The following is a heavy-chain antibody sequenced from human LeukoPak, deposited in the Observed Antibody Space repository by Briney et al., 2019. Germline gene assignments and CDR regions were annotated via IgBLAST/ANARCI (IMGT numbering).Heavy chain of an antibody. V-gene: IGHV3-21*01. D-gene: IGHD5-24*01. J-gene: IGHJ4*02. Sequence: GGSLRLSCAASGFTFSSYSMNWVRQAPGKGLEWVSSISSSSSYIYYADSVKGRFTISRDNAKNSLYLQMNSLRAEDTAVYYCARVAVEMATLDYWGQGTLVTVSS. CDR2: ISSSSSYI. CDR1: GFTFSSYS. CDR3: ARVAVEMATLDY.